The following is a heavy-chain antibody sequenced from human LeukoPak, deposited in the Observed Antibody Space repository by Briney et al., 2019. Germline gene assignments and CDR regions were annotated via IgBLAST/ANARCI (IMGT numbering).Heavy chain of an antibody. CDR2: ISFDGSNK. V-gene: IGHV3-30-3*01. CDR3: ARQVACLDF. Sequence: GGSLRLSCAASGFIFSSYAVHWVRQAPGKGLEWVAFISFDGSNKYYADSVKGRFTISRDNSKNTLYLQMNSLRAEDTAVYYCARQVACLDFWGQGTLVTVS. J-gene: IGHJ4*02. D-gene: IGHD5-12*01. CDR1: GFIFSSYA.